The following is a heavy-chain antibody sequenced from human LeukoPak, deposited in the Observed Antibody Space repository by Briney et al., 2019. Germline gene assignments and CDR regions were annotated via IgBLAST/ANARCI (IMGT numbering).Heavy chain of an antibody. V-gene: IGHV1-18*04. D-gene: IGHD6-19*01. CDR2: ISAYNGNT. Sequence: ASVKVSCKASGYTFTGYYMHWVRQAPGQGLEWMGWISAYNGNTNYAQKLQGRVTMTTDTSTSTAYMELRSLRSDDTAVYYCARGAVAGPFDYWGQGTLVTVSS. CDR3: ARGAVAGPFDY. CDR1: GYTFTGYY. J-gene: IGHJ4*02.